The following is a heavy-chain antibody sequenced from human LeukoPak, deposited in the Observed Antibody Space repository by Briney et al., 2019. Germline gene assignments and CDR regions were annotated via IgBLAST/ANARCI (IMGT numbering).Heavy chain of an antibody. CDR2: VSYDGTYK. D-gene: IGHD5-12*01. V-gene: IGHV3-30*04. J-gene: IGHJ4*02. CDR1: GFTFPAYA. CDR3: ARFDGNGYAFDS. Sequence: GGSLRLSCAASGFTFPAYAMHWVRQAPGKGLEWVAFVSYDGTYKHFIDSVKGRFTISRDNFKSTLSLQMAGLKPEDTAVYYCARFDGNGYAFDSWGQGTLVIVSS.